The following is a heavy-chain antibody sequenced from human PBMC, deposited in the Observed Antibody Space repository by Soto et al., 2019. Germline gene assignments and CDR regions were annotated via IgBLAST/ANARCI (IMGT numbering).Heavy chain of an antibody. Sequence: GGSLRLSCAASVFTFSDYYMSCIRQAPGKGLEGVSRIHSSGSTIYCADSVNGRFTISRDNAKNSLYLQMNSLRAEGTAVYYCARANNWTEFDYWGQGT. V-gene: IGHV3-11*01. CDR2: IHSSGSTI. D-gene: IGHD1-20*01. CDR3: ARANNWTEFDY. CDR1: VFTFSDYY. J-gene: IGHJ4*02.